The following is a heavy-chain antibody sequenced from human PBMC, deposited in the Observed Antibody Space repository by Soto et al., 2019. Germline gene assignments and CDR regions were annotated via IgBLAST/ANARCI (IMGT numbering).Heavy chain of an antibody. CDR3: AVAIVASGIDY. CDR2: IVVGSGNT. D-gene: IGHD6-13*01. V-gene: IGHV1-58*01. CDR1: GFTFTSSP. J-gene: IGHJ4*02. Sequence: QMQLVQSGPEVKKPGTSVKVSCKTSGFTFTSSPVQWVRQARGQRLEWIGWIVVGSGNTHYAQKFQERVTLTRDMSTSTAYMVLSSLRSEDTAVYYCAVAIVASGIDYWGQGTLVTVSS.